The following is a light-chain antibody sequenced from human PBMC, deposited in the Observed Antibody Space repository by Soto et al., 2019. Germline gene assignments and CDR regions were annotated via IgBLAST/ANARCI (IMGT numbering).Light chain of an antibody. J-gene: IGKJ1*01. CDR3: QQYNNWPPTWT. CDR2: GAS. Sequence: EIVMTQSQATLSVSPGERATLSCWASQSVSSNLAWYQQKPGQAPRLLIYGASTRATGIPARFSGSGSGTEFTLTISSLQSEDFAVYYCQQYNNWPPTWTFGQGTKVDIK. V-gene: IGKV3-15*01. CDR1: QSVSSN.